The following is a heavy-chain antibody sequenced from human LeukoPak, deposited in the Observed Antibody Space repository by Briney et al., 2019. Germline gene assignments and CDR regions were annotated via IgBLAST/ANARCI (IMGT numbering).Heavy chain of an antibody. D-gene: IGHD4-17*01. J-gene: IGHJ4*02. CDR2: INPNSGGT. V-gene: IGHV1-2*02. Sequence: ASVKVSCKASGYTFTGYYMHWVRQAPGQGLEWMGWINPNSGGTNYAQKFQGRVTMTRDTSISTAYMELSRLRSDDTAVYYCARAFDYGDYDIPFDYWGQGTLVTVSS. CDR3: ARAFDYGDYDIPFDY. CDR1: GYTFTGYY.